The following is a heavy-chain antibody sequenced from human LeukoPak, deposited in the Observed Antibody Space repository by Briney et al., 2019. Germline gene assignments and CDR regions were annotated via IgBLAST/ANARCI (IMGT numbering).Heavy chain of an antibody. CDR3: AKVAQLELSENYYFDY. J-gene: IGHJ4*02. CDR1: GFTFSSYG. V-gene: IGHV3-30*18. CDR2: ISYDGSNK. Sequence: GGSLILSCAASGFTFSSYGMHWVRQAPGKGLEWVAVISYDGSNKYYADSVKGRFTISRDNSKNTLYLQMNSLRAEDTAVYYCAKVAQLELSENYYFDYWGQGTLVTVSS. D-gene: IGHD1-1*01.